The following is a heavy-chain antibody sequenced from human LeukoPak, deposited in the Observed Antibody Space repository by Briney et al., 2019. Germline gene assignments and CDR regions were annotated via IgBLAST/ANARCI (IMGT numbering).Heavy chain of an antibody. D-gene: IGHD3-3*01. CDR2: IYHSGST. J-gene: IGHJ5*02. CDR1: GYSISSGYY. Sequence: SETLSLTCTVSGYSISSGYYWGWIRQPPGKGLEWIGTIYHSGSTYYNPSLKSRVTISVDTSKNQFSLKLSSVAAADTAVYYCARGGFLEWLLPWFDPWGQGTLVTVSS. CDR3: ARGGFLEWLLPWFDP. V-gene: IGHV4-38-2*02.